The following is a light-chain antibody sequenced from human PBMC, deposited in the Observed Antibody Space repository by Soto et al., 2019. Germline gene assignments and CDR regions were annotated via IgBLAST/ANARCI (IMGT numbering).Light chain of an antibody. J-gene: IGLJ6*01. CDR1: SSDVGLYNY. V-gene: IGLV2-14*03. Sequence: QSALTQPASVSGSPGQSITISCTGTSSDVGLYNYVSWYQQHPGKAPKVMIYDVSNRPSGVSNRFSGSKSGNTASLTISGLQAEDEADYYCSSHTSSSTLVFGRGTKVTVL. CDR2: DVS. CDR3: SSHTSSSTLV.